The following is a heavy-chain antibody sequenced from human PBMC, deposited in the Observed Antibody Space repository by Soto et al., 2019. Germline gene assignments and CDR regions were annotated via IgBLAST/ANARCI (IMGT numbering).Heavy chain of an antibody. J-gene: IGHJ4*02. CDR3: ARRTSGWYLDY. D-gene: IGHD6-19*01. Sequence: EVQLLESGGGLVQPGGSLRLSCAASGFTFSSYAMSRVRQAPGKGLEWVSVISGSGDSTYYADSVKGRFTISRDNSKNTLYLQMNSLRAEDTAVYYCARRTSGWYLDYWGQGTRVNVSS. V-gene: IGHV3-23*01. CDR1: GFTFSSYA. CDR2: ISGSGDST.